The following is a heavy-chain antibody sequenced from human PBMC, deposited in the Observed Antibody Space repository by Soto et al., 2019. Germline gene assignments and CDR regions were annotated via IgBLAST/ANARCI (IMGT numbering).Heavy chain of an antibody. CDR2: IFPDDSDT. J-gene: IGHJ4*02. Sequence: PGESLKISCKASGYSFTNYWIGWVRQMPGKGLEWMGIIFPDDSDTRYNPSFQGQVTISADKSISTAYLQWSSLKASDTAMYYCARLRDAGTAREFDYWGQGALVTV. D-gene: IGHD2-2*01. V-gene: IGHV5-51*01. CDR1: GYSFTNYW. CDR3: ARLRDAGTAREFDY.